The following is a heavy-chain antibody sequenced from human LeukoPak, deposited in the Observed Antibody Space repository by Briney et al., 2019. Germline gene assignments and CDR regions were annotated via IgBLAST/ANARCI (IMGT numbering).Heavy chain of an antibody. V-gene: IGHV3-74*03. J-gene: IGHJ4*02. CDR1: GFTFSTYW. Sequence: GGSLRLSCAASGFTFSTYWMHWVRQAPGKGLVWVSRINNDGSGTKYADSVKGRFTISRDNAKSTLYLQMNSLRGEDTAVYYCARDDQTPDGYFDYWGQGTLVTVSS. CDR3: ARDDQTPDGYFDY. D-gene: IGHD5-24*01. CDR2: INNDGSGT.